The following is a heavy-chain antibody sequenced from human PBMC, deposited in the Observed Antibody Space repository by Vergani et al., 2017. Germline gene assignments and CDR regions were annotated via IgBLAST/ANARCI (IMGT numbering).Heavy chain of an antibody. Sequence: EVQLVESGGGLVQPGGSLRLSCAASGFTFSSYDMHWVRQATGKGLEWVSAIGTAGDTYYPGSVKGRFTISRENAKNSSYLQMNSLRAGDTAVYYCAREGYNKAFDYWGQGTLVTVSS. CDR2: IGTAGDT. J-gene: IGHJ4*02. CDR3: AREGYNKAFDY. D-gene: IGHD5-24*01. V-gene: IGHV3-13*01. CDR1: GFTFSSYD.